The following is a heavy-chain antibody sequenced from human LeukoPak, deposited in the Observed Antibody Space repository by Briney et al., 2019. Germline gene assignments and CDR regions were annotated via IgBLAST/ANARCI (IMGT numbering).Heavy chain of an antibody. J-gene: IGHJ6*02. CDR3: ANYDIVVVPAAPRPMDV. Sequence: GGSLRLSCAASGFTFSGYWMSWVRQAPGKGLEWVANIKPDGSEKYSVDSVKGRFTISRDNAKNSLYLQMNSLRAEDTAVYYCANYDIVVVPAAPRPMDVWGQGTTVTVSS. D-gene: IGHD2-2*01. V-gene: IGHV3-7*01. CDR1: GFTFSGYW. CDR2: IKPDGSEK.